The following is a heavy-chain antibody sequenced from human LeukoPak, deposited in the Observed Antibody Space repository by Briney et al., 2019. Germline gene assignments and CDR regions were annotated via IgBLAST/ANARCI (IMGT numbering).Heavy chain of an antibody. D-gene: IGHD5-24*01. CDR1: GGSISSYY. CDR2: IYNSGST. Sequence: SETLSLTCTVSGGSISSYYWSWIRQPAGKGLEWIGRIYNSGSTTYNPSLKSRVTMSVDTSKNQFSLKLSSVTAADTAVYYCARWVRRDGYYNWFDPWGQGTLVTVSS. V-gene: IGHV4-4*07. J-gene: IGHJ5*02. CDR3: ARWVRRDGYYNWFDP.